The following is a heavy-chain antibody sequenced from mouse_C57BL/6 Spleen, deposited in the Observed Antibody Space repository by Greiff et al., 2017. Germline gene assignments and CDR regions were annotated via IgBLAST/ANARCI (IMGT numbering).Heavy chain of an antibody. CDR1: GFTFSSYA. CDR3: ARDEGHGYHCDD. Sequence: EVMLVASGGGLVKPGGSLTLSCAASGFTFSSYAMSWVRQTPEKRLEWVATISDGGSYTYYPDNVKGRFTISRDNAKNNRYLQMSQLKSEDTAMYYWARDEGHGYHCDDWGQGTTLTVSS. CDR2: ISDGGSYT. V-gene: IGHV5-4*03. J-gene: IGHJ2*01. D-gene: IGHD2-2*01.